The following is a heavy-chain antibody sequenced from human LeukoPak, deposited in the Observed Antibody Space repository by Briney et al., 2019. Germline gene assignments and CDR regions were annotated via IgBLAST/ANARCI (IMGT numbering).Heavy chain of an antibody. J-gene: IGHJ6*02. V-gene: IGHV3-66*01. Sequence: GGSLRLSCAASGFTVSSNYMSWVRQAPGKGLEWVSVIYSGGSTYYADSVKGRFTISRDNSKNTLYLQMNSLRAEDTAVYYCAREAAAGPYYYGMDVWGQGTTVTVSS. CDR2: IYSGGST. D-gene: IGHD6-13*01. CDR1: GFTVSSNY. CDR3: AREAAAGPYYYGMDV.